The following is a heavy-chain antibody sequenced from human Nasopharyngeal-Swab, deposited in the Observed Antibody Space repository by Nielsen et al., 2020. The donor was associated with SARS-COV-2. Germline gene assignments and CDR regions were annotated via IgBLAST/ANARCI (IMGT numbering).Heavy chain of an antibody. J-gene: IGHJ6*01. CDR2: VYTSGST. Sequence: SHTLSLTCSVSGGSISGSLLSWIRQPAGEGLEWIGRVYTSGSTNYNPSLKSRVTIPIDMSKNQFSLELRSVTAADTAFYYCARSGTTKYGLDVWGQGTTVIVSS. CDR3: ARSGTTKYGLDV. CDR1: GGSISGSL. V-gene: IGHV4-4*07. D-gene: IGHD1-1*01.